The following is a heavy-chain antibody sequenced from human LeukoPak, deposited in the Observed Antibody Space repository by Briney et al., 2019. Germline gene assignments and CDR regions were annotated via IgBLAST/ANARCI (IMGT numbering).Heavy chain of an antibody. J-gene: IGHJ4*02. CDR2: IYYSGTT. CDR1: GGSISSYY. V-gene: IGHV4-59*01. CDR3: ARVYSGYPDY. Sequence: PSETLSLTCTVSGGSISSYYWSWIRQPPGKGLEWIGYIYYSGTTNYNPSLKSRVTISVDTSKNHFSLRLSSVTAADTAVYYCARVYSGYPDYWGQGTLVTVSS. D-gene: IGHD5-12*01.